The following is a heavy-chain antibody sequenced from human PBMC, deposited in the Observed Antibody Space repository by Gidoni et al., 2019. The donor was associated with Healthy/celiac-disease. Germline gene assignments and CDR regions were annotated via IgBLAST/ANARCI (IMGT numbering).Heavy chain of an antibody. J-gene: IGHJ4*02. D-gene: IGHD3-22*01. CDR3: ARVSYYDSSGDFDY. CDR1: GFTFSSYS. V-gene: IGHV3-48*01. Sequence: EVQLVESGGGLVQPGGSLRLSCAASGFTFSSYSMNWVRQAPGKGLEWGSYISSSSSTIYYADSVKGRFTISRDNAKNSLYLQMNSLRAEDTAVYYCARVSYYDSSGDFDYWGQGTLVTVSS. CDR2: ISSSSSTI.